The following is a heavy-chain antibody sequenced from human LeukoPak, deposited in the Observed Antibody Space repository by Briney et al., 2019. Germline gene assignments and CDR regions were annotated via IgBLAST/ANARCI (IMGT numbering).Heavy chain of an antibody. J-gene: IGHJ4*02. D-gene: IGHD1-26*01. CDR2: IAYDGSVK. CDR3: AKDRTVVGATSFDY. V-gene: IGHV3-30*18. Sequence: GRSLRLSCAASGFPFSTFGMHWVRQAPGKGLEWVAAIAYDGSVKYYPDSLKGRLTISRDNSKNTLYLQMYSLRTEDTAVYSCAKDRTVVGATSFDYWGLGTLVTVSS. CDR1: GFPFSTFG.